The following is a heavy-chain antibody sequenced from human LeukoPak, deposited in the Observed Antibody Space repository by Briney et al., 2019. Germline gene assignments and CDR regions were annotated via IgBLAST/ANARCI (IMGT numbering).Heavy chain of an antibody. J-gene: IGHJ5*02. CDR2: INPNSGGT. CDR1: GYTFTGYY. CDR3: ARDESQHLVLDNWFDP. Sequence: GASVKVSCKASGYTFTGYYMHWVRQAPGQGLERMGRINPNSGGTNYAQKFQGRVTMTRDTSISTAYMELSRLRSDDTAVYYCARDESQHLVLDNWFDPWGQGTLVTVSS. V-gene: IGHV1-2*06. D-gene: IGHD6-13*01.